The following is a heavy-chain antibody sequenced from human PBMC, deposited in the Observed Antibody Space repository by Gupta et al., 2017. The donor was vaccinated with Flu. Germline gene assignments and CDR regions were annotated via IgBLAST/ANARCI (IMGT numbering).Heavy chain of an antibody. CDR3: AKDSSVAGILDH. V-gene: IGHV3-23*01. J-gene: IGHJ4*02. CDR1: GFTFSHYA. D-gene: IGHD6-19*01. Sequence: EVQVLESGGGLVQPGGSLRLSCAASGFTFSHYAMTWVRQSPGKGLEWVSTINASGGITYCADSVEGRFTLSRDNSKNTLYLHMNSLGAEDTATYFCAKDSSVAGILDHWGQGTLVTVAS. CDR2: INASGGIT.